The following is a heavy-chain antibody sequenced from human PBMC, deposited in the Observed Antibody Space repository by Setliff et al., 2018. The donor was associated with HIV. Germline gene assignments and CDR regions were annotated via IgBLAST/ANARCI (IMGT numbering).Heavy chain of an antibody. CDR1: SYSISSGYY. V-gene: IGHV4-38-2*01. CDR3: ARRDGYSYSFYFDY. D-gene: IGHD5-18*01. Sequence: SETLSLTCAVSSYSISSGYYWGWIRQPPGKGLEWIGNIYHSGSTYYNPSLKSRLTISVDTSKNQFSLKLSSVTAADTAVYYCARRDGYSYSFYFDYWGQGTPVTVSS. CDR2: IYHSGST. J-gene: IGHJ4*02.